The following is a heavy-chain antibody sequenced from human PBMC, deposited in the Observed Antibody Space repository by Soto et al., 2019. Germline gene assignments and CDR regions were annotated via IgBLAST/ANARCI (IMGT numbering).Heavy chain of an antibody. V-gene: IGHV4-34*01. CDR1: GGSFSGYY. Sequence: SETLSLTCAVYGGSFSGYYWSWIRQPPGKGLEWIGEINHSGSTNYNPSLQSRVTISVDTSKNQFSLKLSSVTAADTAVYYCARGPPSYYYGSGSYNSWCYFDYWGQGTLVTVSS. J-gene: IGHJ4*02. CDR3: ARGPPSYYYGSGSYNSWCYFDY. CDR2: INHSGST. D-gene: IGHD3-10*01.